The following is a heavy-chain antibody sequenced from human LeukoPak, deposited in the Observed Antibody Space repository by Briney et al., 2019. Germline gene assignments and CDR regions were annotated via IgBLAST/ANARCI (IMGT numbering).Heavy chain of an antibody. CDR2: IYHSGST. CDR1: GGSFSGYY. CDR3: ALSTYYYDSSGYPNYFDY. D-gene: IGHD3-22*01. V-gene: IGHV4-34*01. Sequence: PSETLSLTCAIYGGSFSGYYWSWIRQPPGKGLEWIGYIYHSGSTYYNPSLKSRVTISVDRSKNQFSLKLSSVTAADTAVYYCALSTYYYDSSGYPNYFDYWGQGTLVTVSS. J-gene: IGHJ4*02.